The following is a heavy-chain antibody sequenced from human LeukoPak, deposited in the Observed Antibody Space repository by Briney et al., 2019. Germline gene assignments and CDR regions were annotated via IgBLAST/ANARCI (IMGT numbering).Heavy chain of an antibody. D-gene: IGHD3-22*01. V-gene: IGHV3-7*03. Sequence: GGSLRLSCVGSGFTFSDYWMSWVRQAPGKGLEWVANIKSDESERFFLDSVKGRFTISRDNAKNSVYLQMNSLRAEDTAVYYCAKTTMVVRTPPDYDSSGYFTPDYFDYWGQGTLVTVSS. J-gene: IGHJ4*02. CDR2: IKSDESER. CDR3: AKTTMVVRTPPDYDSSGYFTPDYFDY. CDR1: GFTFSDYW.